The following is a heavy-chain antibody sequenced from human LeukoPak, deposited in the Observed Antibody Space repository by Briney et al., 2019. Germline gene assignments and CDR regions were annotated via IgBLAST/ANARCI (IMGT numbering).Heavy chain of an antibody. J-gene: IGHJ5*02. Sequence: GRSLRLSCAASGSTFSNYNMNWVRQAPGKGLEWVSSISSSSSSINYADSLKGRFTISRDNAKNSLYLQMNSLRAEDTAVYYCARVKIAADGLGHGWFDPWGQGTLVTVSS. V-gene: IGHV3-21*01. D-gene: IGHD6-13*01. CDR2: ISSSSSSI. CDR1: GSTFSNYN. CDR3: ARVKIAADGLGHGWFDP.